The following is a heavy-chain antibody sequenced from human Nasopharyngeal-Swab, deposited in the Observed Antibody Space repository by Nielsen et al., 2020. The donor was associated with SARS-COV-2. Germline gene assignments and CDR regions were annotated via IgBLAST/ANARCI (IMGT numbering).Heavy chain of an antibody. CDR3: TTQSPSLTIFGVPHDAFDI. V-gene: IGHV3-15*01. CDR2: IKSKTDGGTT. D-gene: IGHD3-3*01. Sequence: GESLKISCAASGFTFSNAWMSRVRQAPGKGLEWVGRIKSKTDGGTTDYAAPVKGRFTISRDDSKNTLYLQMNSLKTEDTAVYYCTTQSPSLTIFGVPHDAFDIWGQGTMVTVSS. CDR1: GFTFSNAW. J-gene: IGHJ3*02.